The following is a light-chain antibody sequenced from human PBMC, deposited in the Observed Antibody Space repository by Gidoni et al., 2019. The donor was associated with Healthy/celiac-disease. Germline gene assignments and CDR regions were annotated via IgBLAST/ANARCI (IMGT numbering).Light chain of an antibody. CDR2: LGS. J-gene: IGKJ5*01. CDR3: MQALQTPIT. V-gene: IGKV2-28*01. CDR1: QRLLHSNGYHY. Sequence: IVMTQSPLSLPVTPGEPASISCRSSQRLLHSNGYHYSDWYLQKPGQSPQLLIYLGSNRASGVPDRFSGSGSGTDFTLKISRVEAEDVGVYYCMQALQTPITFGQGTRLEIK.